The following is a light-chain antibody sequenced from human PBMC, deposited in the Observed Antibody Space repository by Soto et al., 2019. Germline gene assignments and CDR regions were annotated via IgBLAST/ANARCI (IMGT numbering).Light chain of an antibody. V-gene: IGKV3-15*01. J-gene: IGKJ3*01. CDR2: AAS. CDR1: QGLGTN. CDR3: QQYGTSPFT. Sequence: TVMTQSPATLSVSPGERATLSCRASQGLGTNLAWYQQRPGQAPRLLIYAASTRATGVPARFSGSGSETEFTLTISRLEPEDFAVYYCQQYGTSPFTFGPGTKVDI.